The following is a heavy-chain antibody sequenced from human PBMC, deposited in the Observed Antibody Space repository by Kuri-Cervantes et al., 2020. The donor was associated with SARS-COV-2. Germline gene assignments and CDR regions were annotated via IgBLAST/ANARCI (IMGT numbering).Heavy chain of an antibody. CDR2: IFDSGST. CDR3: ASHYYDSSGYQRGLDY. Sequence: SETLSLTCTVSGGSIGSYYWSWIRQPPGKGLEWIGSIFDSGSTNDNPSLKSRVTISVDTSKNQFSLKLSSVTAADTAVYYCASHYYDSSGYQRGLDYWGQGTLVTVSS. V-gene: IGHV4-59*12. J-gene: IGHJ4*02. D-gene: IGHD3-22*01. CDR1: GGSIGSYY.